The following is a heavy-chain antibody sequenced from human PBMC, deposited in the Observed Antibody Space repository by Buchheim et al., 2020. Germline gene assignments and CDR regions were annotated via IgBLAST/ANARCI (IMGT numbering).Heavy chain of an antibody. J-gene: IGHJ3*02. CDR3: ARRSSGWYSAFDI. D-gene: IGHD6-19*01. Sequence: QLQLQESGPGLVKPSETLSLTCAVSGGSISRSSYYWDWIRQPPGKGLEWIGRIYYSGSTYHNPSLKSRATISIDTSKNQFSLKLSSVTAADTSVFYCARRSSGWYSAFDIWGPGT. CDR2: IYYSGST. CDR1: GGSISRSSYY. V-gene: IGHV4-39*01.